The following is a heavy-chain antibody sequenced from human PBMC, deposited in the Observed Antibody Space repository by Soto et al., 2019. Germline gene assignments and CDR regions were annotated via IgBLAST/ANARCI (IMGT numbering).Heavy chain of an antibody. Sequence: QVQLQESGPGLVKPSQTLSLTCTVSGGSISSGDYYWSWIRQPPGKGLEWIGYIYYSGSTYYNPSLHSRVTISVDPSTYQFSLKRSAGTAADTAVYYCASHYGDYVEVENYLDYWGPVTLVTVSS. CDR1: GGSISSGDYY. V-gene: IGHV4-30-4*01. J-gene: IGHJ4*02. CDR3: ASHYGDYVEVENYLDY. CDR2: IYYSGST. D-gene: IGHD4-17*01.